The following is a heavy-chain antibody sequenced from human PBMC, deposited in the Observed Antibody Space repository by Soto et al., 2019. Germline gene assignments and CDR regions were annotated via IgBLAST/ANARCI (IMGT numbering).Heavy chain of an antibody. V-gene: IGHV4-39*01. CDR1: GGSISSSSYD. D-gene: IGHD4-4*01. Sequence: SDTLSLTCTVSGGSISSSSYDGFWIREGPGKGLEWIGSIYYSGSTYYTPSLKSRVTISVDTSKNQFSLKLSSVTAADTAVYYCARLLMTTASNYYYGMDVWGQGTTVTVSS. CDR2: IYYSGST. J-gene: IGHJ6*02. CDR3: ARLLMTTASNYYYGMDV.